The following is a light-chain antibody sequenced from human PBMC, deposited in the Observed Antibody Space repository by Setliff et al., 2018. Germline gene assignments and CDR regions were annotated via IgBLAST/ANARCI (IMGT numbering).Light chain of an antibody. CDR3: NAYTSRSTYV. CDR1: SSDVGSYDL. CDR2: NVS. J-gene: IGLJ1*01. V-gene: IGLV2-14*03. Sequence: QSVLAQPASVPGSPGQSITISCSGTSSDVGSYDLVSWYQQHPGKAPKLIIYNVSGRPSGVSHRFSGSKSDNTASLTISGLQAEDEADYYCNAYTSRSTYVFGSGTKVTVL.